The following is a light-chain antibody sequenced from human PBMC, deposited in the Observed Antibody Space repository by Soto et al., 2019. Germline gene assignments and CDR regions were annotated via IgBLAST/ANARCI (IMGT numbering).Light chain of an antibody. Sequence: TVLSQSPGTLSLSPGERATLSCRASQSISSSYLAWYQQKPGQAPRLLIYGASSRATGIPDRFSGSGSGTDFTLTISRLEPEDFAVYYCQQYGSSLTWTFGQGTKVDI. CDR1: QSISSSY. V-gene: IGKV3-20*01. CDR3: QQYGSSLTWT. CDR2: GAS. J-gene: IGKJ1*01.